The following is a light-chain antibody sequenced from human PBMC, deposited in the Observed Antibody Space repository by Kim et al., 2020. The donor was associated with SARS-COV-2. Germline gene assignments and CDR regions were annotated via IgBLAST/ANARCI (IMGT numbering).Light chain of an antibody. CDR3: LQYGASPYS. V-gene: IGKV3-20*01. Sequence: EIVLTQSPGTLSLSPGERATLSCRASQVVSNNYLAWYQQKPGQAPSLLIYGASKRTTDFPDRFSGSGSGTDFTLTIDRLEPEDFAVYFCLQYGASPYSFGQGTKLEIK. J-gene: IGKJ2*03. CDR2: GAS. CDR1: QVVSNNY.